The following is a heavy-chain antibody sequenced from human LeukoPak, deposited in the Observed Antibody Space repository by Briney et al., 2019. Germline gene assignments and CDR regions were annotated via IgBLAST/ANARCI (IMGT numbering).Heavy chain of an antibody. D-gene: IGHD3-3*01. CDR2: IKQDGSEK. Sequence: PGGSLRLSCAVSGFTFSSYWMSWVRQAPGKGLEWVANIKQDGSEKYYVDSVKGRFTISRDNAKNSLYLQMNSLRTEDTAVYYCASRSVWGQGTLVTVSS. J-gene: IGHJ4*02. CDR3: ASRSV. V-gene: IGHV3-7*01. CDR1: GFTFSSYW.